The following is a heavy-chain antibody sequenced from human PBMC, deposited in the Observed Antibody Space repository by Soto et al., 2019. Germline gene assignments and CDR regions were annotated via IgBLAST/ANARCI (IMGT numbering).Heavy chain of an antibody. J-gene: IGHJ5*02. CDR3: ARSTEYYGSGSSSFDP. Sequence: QVQLVQSGAEVKKPGASVKVSCKASGYTFTGYYMHWVRQAPGQGLEWMGWINPNSGGTNYAQKFQGWVTMTRDTSISTSYKELSRLRSDDTAVYYCARSTEYYGSGSSSFDPWGQGTLVTVSS. V-gene: IGHV1-2*04. D-gene: IGHD3-10*01. CDR1: GYTFTGYY. CDR2: INPNSGGT.